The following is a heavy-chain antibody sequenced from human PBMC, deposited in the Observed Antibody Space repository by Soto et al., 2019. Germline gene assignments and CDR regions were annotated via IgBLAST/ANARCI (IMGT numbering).Heavy chain of an antibody. CDR1: GFPFSTSGEA. CDR2: IYWDDDK. Sequence: QITLKESGPTLVKPTQTLTLTCTLSGFPFSTSGEAVGWIRQPPGKALEWLALIYWDDDKRYSQSLKSRLTITKDTSKNQVVLTMTNMDPVDTATYFCALSSDLNNTGDAFHIWGQGTMVTVSS. J-gene: IGHJ3*02. V-gene: IGHV2-5*02. CDR3: ALSSDLNNTGDAFHI. D-gene: IGHD2-2*02.